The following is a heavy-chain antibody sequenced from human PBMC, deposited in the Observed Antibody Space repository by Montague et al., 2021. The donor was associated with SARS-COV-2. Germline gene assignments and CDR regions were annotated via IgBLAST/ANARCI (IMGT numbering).Heavy chain of an antibody. CDR3: ARAGGYCDYWSGNARSAGSFDP. D-gene: IGHD3-3*01. CDR2: IYYSGST. V-gene: IGHV4-59*02. Sequence: SETLSLTCTVSGGSVSSYYWSWIRQSPGKGLQWIGYIYYSGSTDYNPSLKSRVTMSVDTSKNQLSLKLNSVTTADTAVYFCARAGGYCDYWSGNARSAGSFDPWGQGTLVTVSS. CDR1: GGSVSSYY. J-gene: IGHJ5*02.